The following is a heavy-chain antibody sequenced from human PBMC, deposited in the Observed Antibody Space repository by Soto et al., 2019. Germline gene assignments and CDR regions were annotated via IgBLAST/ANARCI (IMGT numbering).Heavy chain of an antibody. J-gene: IGHJ6*02. D-gene: IGHD3-16*01. Sequence: QVQLQESGPGLVKPSQTLSLTCTVSGGSISSGGYYWSWIRQHPGKGLEWIGYIYYSGSTYYNPSLKSRVTIPADTSKNQFSLKLSSVTAADTAVYYCARVRDGLDLYYYYGMDVWGQGTTVTASS. CDR2: IYYSGST. V-gene: IGHV4-31*03. CDR1: GGSISSGGYY. CDR3: ARVRDGLDLYYYYGMDV.